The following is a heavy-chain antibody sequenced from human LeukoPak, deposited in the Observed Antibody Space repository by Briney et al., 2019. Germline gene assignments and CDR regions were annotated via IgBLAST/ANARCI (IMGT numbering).Heavy chain of an antibody. D-gene: IGHD1-26*01. CDR3: ARDVGEYYYYMDV. J-gene: IGHJ6*03. CDR2: ISSSGSNI. V-gene: IGHV3-11*04. Sequence: GGSLRLSCAASGFTFSNYYMSWIRQAPGKGLEWVSYISSSGSNIYYADSVKGRLTISRDNAKNSLYLQMNSLRAEDTAVYYGARDVGEYYYYMDVWGKGTTVTVSS. CDR1: GFTFSNYY.